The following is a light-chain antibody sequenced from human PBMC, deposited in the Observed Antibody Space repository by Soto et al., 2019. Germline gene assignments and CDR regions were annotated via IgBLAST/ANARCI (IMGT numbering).Light chain of an antibody. CDR2: VNNDGSH. Sequence: QSVLTQSPSASASLGASVKLTCTLSSGHSNYAIAWHQQLPERGPRYLMRVNNDGSHSKGDGTPVRFSGSSSGAERYLIISSLQSEDEADYYCQTWGPGIRVFGGGTKVTVL. CDR3: QTWGPGIRV. CDR1: SGHSNYA. V-gene: IGLV4-69*02. J-gene: IGLJ2*01.